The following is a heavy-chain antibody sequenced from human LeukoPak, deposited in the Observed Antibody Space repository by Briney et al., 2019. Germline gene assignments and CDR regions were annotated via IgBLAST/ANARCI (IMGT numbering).Heavy chain of an antibody. D-gene: IGHD6-13*01. V-gene: IGHV3-23*01. CDR2: ISGSGGST. CDR1: GFTFSSYA. Sequence: GGSLRLSCAASGFTFSSYAMSWVRQAQGKGLEWVSAISGSGGSTYYADSVKGRFTISRDNSKNTLYPQMNSLRAEDTAVYYCAKDPRRGIAAAGRAQYYFDYWGQGTLVTVSS. J-gene: IGHJ4*02. CDR3: AKDPRRGIAAAGRAQYYFDY.